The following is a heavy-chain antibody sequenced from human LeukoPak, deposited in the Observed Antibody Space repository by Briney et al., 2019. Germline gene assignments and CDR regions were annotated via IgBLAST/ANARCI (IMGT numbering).Heavy chain of an antibody. J-gene: IGHJ5*02. V-gene: IGHV3-9*01. CDR2: LSWNSGSI. Sequence: PAGGSLRLSCAASGFTFDDYAMHWVRQAPGKGLEWVSGLSWNSGSIDYADSVKGRFTISRDNAKNSLYLQMNSLRAEDTALYYCAKDRSAWLRNNWFDPWGQGTLVTVSS. CDR1: GFTFDDYA. CDR3: AKDRSAWLRNNWFDP. D-gene: IGHD5-12*01.